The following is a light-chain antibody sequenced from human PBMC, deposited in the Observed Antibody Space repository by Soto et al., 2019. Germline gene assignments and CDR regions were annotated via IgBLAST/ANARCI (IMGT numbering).Light chain of an antibody. J-gene: IGKJ4*02. CDR2: GAS. Sequence: DIHLTQSPSFLSASVGDRVTITCRASQGINSYLAWYQQKPGKTPKLLIYGASTLQSGVPSRFSGSESGTDFTLTISSLQPEDFATYYCQQLNYYPLTFRGGTKVESK. CDR1: QGINSY. V-gene: IGKV1-9*01. CDR3: QQLNYYPLT.